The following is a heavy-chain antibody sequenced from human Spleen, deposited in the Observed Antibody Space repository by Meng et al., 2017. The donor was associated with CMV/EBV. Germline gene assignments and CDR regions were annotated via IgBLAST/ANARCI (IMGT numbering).Heavy chain of an antibody. J-gene: IGHJ4*02. Sequence: SETLSLTCTVSRDSISSYYWSWIRQPPGKGLEWIGYIYDSGSTNYNPSLKSRVSISVDTSKNQLSLRLNSVTAADTAVYYCARSGLLRFHYFDCWGQGALVTVSS. V-gene: IGHV4-59*01. CDR3: ARSGLLRFHYFDC. CDR1: RDSISSYY. CDR2: IYDSGST. D-gene: IGHD2-15*01.